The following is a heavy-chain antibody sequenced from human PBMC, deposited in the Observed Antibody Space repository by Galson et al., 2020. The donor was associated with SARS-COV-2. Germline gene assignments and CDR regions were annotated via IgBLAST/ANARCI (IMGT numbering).Heavy chain of an antibody. Sequence: ASVTVSCKASGFSFTDYYMHWVRQAPGQGLEWMGWINPNSGGTILAQKFQGRVTMTTDTSISTAYMELSSLRSDDTAVYYCARVYYGDYMDYWGQGTLVTVSS. CDR3: ARVYYGDYMDY. D-gene: IGHD4-17*01. CDR2: INPNSGGT. V-gene: IGHV1-2*02. CDR1: GFSFTDYY. J-gene: IGHJ4*02.